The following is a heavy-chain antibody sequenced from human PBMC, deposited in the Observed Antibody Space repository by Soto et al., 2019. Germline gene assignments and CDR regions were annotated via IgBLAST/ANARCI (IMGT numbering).Heavy chain of an antibody. V-gene: IGHV3-33*01. CDR2: IWFDGSER. CDR1: GNIFSGYG. D-gene: IGHD1-26*01. CDR3: ARDGVGATAFFGFLDY. J-gene: IGHJ4*02. Sequence: PGGSLRLSCAAPGNIFSGYGMHWVRQAPGKGLEWVAVIWFDGSERYYADSAKGRFTISRDNSKSTLYLQMDSLRAEDTAVYYCARDGVGATAFFGFLDYWGQGTLVTVSS.